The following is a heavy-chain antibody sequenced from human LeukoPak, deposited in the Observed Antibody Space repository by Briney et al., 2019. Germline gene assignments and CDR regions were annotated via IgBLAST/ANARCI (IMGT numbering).Heavy chain of an antibody. D-gene: IGHD4-17*01. CDR1: GFTFSTYA. Sequence: GGSLRLSCAASGFTFSTYAMTWVRQAPGKGLEWVAVISYDGSNKYYADSVKGRFTISRDNSKNTLYLQMNSLRAEDTAVYYCARETGGAVGSTDFDYWGQGTLVTISS. J-gene: IGHJ4*02. CDR3: ARETGGAVGSTDFDY. CDR2: ISYDGSNK. V-gene: IGHV3-30-3*01.